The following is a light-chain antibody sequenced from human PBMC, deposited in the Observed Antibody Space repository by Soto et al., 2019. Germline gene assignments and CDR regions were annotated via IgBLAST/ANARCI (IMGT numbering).Light chain of an antibody. CDR1: SSNIGANYD. CDR3: QSYDSRLTGYV. CDR2: GNS. V-gene: IGLV1-40*01. Sequence: QSVLTQPPSVSGAPGQRVTISCTGSSSNIGANYDVNWYQHLPGTAPKLLIHGNSNRPSGVPDRFSGSKSGTSASLAITGLQAEDEADYYCQSYDSRLTGYVVGSGTKVTVL. J-gene: IGLJ1*01.